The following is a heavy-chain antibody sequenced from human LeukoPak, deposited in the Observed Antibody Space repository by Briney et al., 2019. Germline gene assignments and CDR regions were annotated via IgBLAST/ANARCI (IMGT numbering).Heavy chain of an antibody. D-gene: IGHD5-24*01. CDR2: TTDSSSHT. CDR3: AREGTGREDDAFDI. V-gene: IGHV3-21*01. CDR1: GFTFSSYA. Sequence: GGSLRLSCAASGFTFSSYAMNWVRQAPGKGLEWVSSTTDSSSHTFYAESVKGRFTISRDNAKNSLYLQMNTLRAEDTAVYYCAREGTGREDDAFDIWGQGTMVTVSS. J-gene: IGHJ3*02.